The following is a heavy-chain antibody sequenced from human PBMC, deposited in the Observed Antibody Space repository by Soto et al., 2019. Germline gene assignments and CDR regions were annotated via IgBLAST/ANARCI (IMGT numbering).Heavy chain of an antibody. Sequence: QVQLVESGGGVVQPGRSLRLSCAASGFTFSSYAMHWVRQAPGKGLEWVAVISYDGSNKYYADSVKGRFTISRDNSKNTLYLPINSLRAEDTAVYYCARGSDLGAYWGQGTLVTVSS. D-gene: IGHD6-19*01. CDR1: GFTFSSYA. J-gene: IGHJ4*02. CDR3: ARGSDLGAY. V-gene: IGHV3-30-3*01. CDR2: ISYDGSNK.